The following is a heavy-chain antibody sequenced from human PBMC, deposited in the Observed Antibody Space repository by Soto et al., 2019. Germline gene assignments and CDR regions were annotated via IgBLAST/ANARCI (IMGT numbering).Heavy chain of an antibody. J-gene: IGHJ3*02. Sequence: ASVKVSCKASGGTFSSYAISWVRQAPGQGLEWMGGIIPIFGTANYAQKFQGRVTITADESTSTAYMELSSLRSEDTAVYYCARALDTAMVMDAFDIWGQGTMVTVSS. D-gene: IGHD5-18*01. V-gene: IGHV1-69*13. CDR2: IIPIFGTA. CDR1: GGTFSSYA. CDR3: ARALDTAMVMDAFDI.